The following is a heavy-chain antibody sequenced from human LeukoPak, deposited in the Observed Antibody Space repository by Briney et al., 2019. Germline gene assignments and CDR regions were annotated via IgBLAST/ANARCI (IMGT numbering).Heavy chain of an antibody. CDR3: ARLRIAVTGTGLIDY. Sequence: PSETLSLTCTASGGSLSSGSYYWGWIRQPPGKWLEWIGNMFYSGSTYYNPSLKSRVTISVDTSKNQFSLKLSSVTAADTAVYYCARLRIAVTGTGLIDYWGQGTLVTVSS. CDR1: GGSLSSGSYY. CDR2: MFYSGST. D-gene: IGHD6-19*01. J-gene: IGHJ4*02. V-gene: IGHV4-39*01.